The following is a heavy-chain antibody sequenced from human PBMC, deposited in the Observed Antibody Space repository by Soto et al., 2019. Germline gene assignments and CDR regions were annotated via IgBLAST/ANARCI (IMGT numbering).Heavy chain of an antibody. D-gene: IGHD5-18*01. CDR3: AKDRESYGTFDY. CDR2: ISGSGGVT. Sequence: SCKASGYTFTSYYINWVRQAPGKGLEWVSGISGSGGVTYYADSVKGRFTISRDNSKNTLYLQMNSLRAEDTAVYYCAKDRESYGTFDYWGQGTQVTVSS. V-gene: IGHV3-23*01. J-gene: IGHJ4*02. CDR1: GYTFTSYY.